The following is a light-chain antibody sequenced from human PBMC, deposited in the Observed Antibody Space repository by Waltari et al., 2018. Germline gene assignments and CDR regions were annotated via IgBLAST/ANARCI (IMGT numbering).Light chain of an antibody. Sequence: QSALTQPASVSGSPGQSITISCTGPSSDVGFYNFVSWYQHHTGKVPKLMIYEVSKRPSGVSNRFSGSKSGNTASLTISELQAEDEADYYCSSYTGRSTLYVFGTGTTVTVL. CDR1: SSDVGFYNF. CDR2: EVS. CDR3: SSYTGRSTLYV. J-gene: IGLJ1*01. V-gene: IGLV2-14*01.